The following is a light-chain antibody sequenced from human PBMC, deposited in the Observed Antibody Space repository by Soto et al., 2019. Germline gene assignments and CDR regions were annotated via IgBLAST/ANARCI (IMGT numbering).Light chain of an antibody. CDR3: QQSYTTPVYS. Sequence: AIRMTQSPSSFSASTGDRVTITCRASQGISSYLAWYQQKPGKAPKLLIYAASTLQSGVPSRFSGSGSGTDFTLTISCLQSEDFATYFCQQSYTTPVYSFGQGTKLEIK. CDR1: QGISSY. CDR2: AAS. V-gene: IGKV1-8*01. J-gene: IGKJ2*01.